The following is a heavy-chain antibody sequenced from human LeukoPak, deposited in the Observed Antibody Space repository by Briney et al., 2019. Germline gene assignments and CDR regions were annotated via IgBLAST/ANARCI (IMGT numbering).Heavy chain of an antibody. V-gene: IGHV3-30*03. D-gene: IGHD3-10*01. CDR2: ISYDGSNK. Sequence: GRSLRLSCVTSGFTFSSYGMHWVRQAPGRGLEWVAVISYDGSNKYYADSVKGRFSISRDNAKNTLYLQMSSLRAEDTAVYYCARDRGPRTGFMVREAYDYWGQGTLVTVSS. CDR1: GFTFSSYG. CDR3: ARDRGPRTGFMVREAYDY. J-gene: IGHJ4*02.